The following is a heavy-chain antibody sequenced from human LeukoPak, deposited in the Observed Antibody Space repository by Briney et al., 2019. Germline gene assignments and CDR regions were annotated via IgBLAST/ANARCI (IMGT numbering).Heavy chain of an antibody. Sequence: ASVKVSCMASGYTFTSYDINWVRQATGQGLEWMGWMNPNSGNTGYAQKFQGRVTMTRNTSISTAYMELSSLRSEDTAVYYCARAYYDSSGYYYIDYWGQGTLVTVSS. D-gene: IGHD3-22*01. CDR3: ARAYYDSSGYYYIDY. CDR1: GYTFTSYD. CDR2: MNPNSGNT. V-gene: IGHV1-8*01. J-gene: IGHJ4*02.